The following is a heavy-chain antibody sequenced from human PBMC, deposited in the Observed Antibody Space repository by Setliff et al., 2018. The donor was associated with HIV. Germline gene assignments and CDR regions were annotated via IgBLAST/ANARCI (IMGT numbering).Heavy chain of an antibody. CDR2: ISGNSRYI. CDR3: ARAPSGMTPFAHFDY. CDR1: GFTFSGYS. D-gene: IGHD6-25*01. V-gene: IGHV3-21*01. Sequence: GGSLRLSCGTSGFTFSGYSMNWVRQAPGKGLEWVSSISGNSRYIYYAHSVRGRFTISRGNAENSLFLQMNSLRAEDTAVYYCARAPSGMTPFAHFDYWGQGTLVTVSS. J-gene: IGHJ4*02.